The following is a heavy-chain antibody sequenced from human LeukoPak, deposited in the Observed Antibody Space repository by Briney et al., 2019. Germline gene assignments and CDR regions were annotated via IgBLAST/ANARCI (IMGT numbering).Heavy chain of an antibody. CDR2: IIPIFGTA. CDR3: ARVKELRFLEWLSPYYYGMDV. J-gene: IGHJ6*02. V-gene: IGHV1-69*13. CDR1: EGTFSSYA. Sequence: SVKVSCKASEGTFSSYAISWVRQAPGQGLEWMGGIIPIFGTANYAQKFQGRVTITADESTSTAYMELSSLRSEDTAVYYCARVKELRFLEWLSPYYYGMDVWGQGTTVTVSS. D-gene: IGHD3-3*01.